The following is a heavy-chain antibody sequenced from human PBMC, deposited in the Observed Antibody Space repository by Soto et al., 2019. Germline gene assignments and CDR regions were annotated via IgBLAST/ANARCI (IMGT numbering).Heavy chain of an antibody. Sequence: SETLSLTCTVSGGSISSYYWSWIRQPPGKGLEWIGFIYYRGSTNYNPSLKSRVTISVDTSKKQFSLKLSSVTAADTAVYYCARDKSSGSGTYYTYGMDVWGQGTMVTVSS. CDR2: IYYRGST. D-gene: IGHD3-10*01. CDR3: ARDKSSGSGTYYTYGMDV. J-gene: IGHJ6*02. CDR1: GGSISSYY. V-gene: IGHV4-59*01.